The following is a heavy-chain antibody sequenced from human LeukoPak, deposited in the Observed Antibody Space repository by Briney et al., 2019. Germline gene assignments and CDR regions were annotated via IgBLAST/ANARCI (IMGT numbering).Heavy chain of an antibody. D-gene: IGHD2-21*02. CDR3: ASKWGAYCGGDCLHAFDI. V-gene: IGHV3-23*01. CDR1: GFTFNVYA. Sequence: GGSLRLSCAASGFTFNVYAMSWVRQAPGKGLEWVSAISGSGGSTYYADSVKGRFTISRDNSKNTLYLQMNSLRAEDTAVYYCASKWGAYCGGDCLHAFDIWGQGTMVTVSS. J-gene: IGHJ3*02. CDR2: ISGSGGST.